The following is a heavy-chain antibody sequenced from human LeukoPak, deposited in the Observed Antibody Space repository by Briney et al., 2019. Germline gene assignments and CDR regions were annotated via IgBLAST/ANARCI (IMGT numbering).Heavy chain of an antibody. D-gene: IGHD3-3*01. V-gene: IGHV3-53*01. CDR3: ARGTGYYDFWSGYTAYYFDY. J-gene: IGHJ4*02. CDR2: IYSGGST. CDR1: GFTVNSNY. Sequence: GSLRLSCAASGFTVNSNYMSWVRQAPGKGLEWVSVIYSGGSTYYADSVKGRFTIYRGNSKNTLYLQMNSLRAEDTAVYYCARGTGYYDFWSGYTAYYFDYWGQGTLVTVSS.